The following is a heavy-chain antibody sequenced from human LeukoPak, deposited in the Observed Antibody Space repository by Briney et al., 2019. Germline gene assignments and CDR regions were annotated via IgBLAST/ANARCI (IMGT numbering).Heavy chain of an antibody. Sequence: SETLSLTRTVSGYSISSGYYWGWIRQPPGKGLEWIGSIYHSGSTYYNPSLKSRVTISVDTSKNQFSLKLSSVTAADTAVYYCARYSGSYYRWFDPWGQGTLVTVSS. V-gene: IGHV4-38-2*02. CDR1: GYSISSGYY. CDR3: ARYSGSYYRWFDP. D-gene: IGHD1-26*01. CDR2: IYHSGST. J-gene: IGHJ5*02.